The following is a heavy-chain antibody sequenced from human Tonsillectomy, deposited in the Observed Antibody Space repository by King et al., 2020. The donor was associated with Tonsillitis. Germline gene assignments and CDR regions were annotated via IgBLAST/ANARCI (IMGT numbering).Heavy chain of an antibody. V-gene: IGHV1-2*02. D-gene: IGHD3-22*01. CDR3: ARDNYYENSDYYRFDY. CDR1: GYTFTGYY. CDR2: INPNSGGT. Sequence: QLVQSGAEVKKPGASVKVSCKASGYTFTGYYMHWVRQAPGQGLEWMGWINPNSGGTNYAQKFQGRVTMTRDTSISTAYMEMSRLRSDDTAVYYCARDNYYENSDYYRFDYWGQGTLVTVSS. J-gene: IGHJ4*02.